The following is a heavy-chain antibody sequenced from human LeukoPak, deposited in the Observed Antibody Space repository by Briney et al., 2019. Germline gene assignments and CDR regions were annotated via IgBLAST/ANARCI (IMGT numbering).Heavy chain of an antibody. Sequence: SETLSLTCTVSGGSISSSSYYWGWIRQPPGKGLEWIGSIYYSGSTYYNPSLKSRVTISVDTSKNQFSLKLSSVTAADTAVYYCARDDDSSSLSYYYMDVWGKGTTVTVSS. CDR2: IYYSGST. CDR3: ARDDDSSSLSYYYMDV. V-gene: IGHV4-39*07. CDR1: GGSISSSSYY. J-gene: IGHJ6*03. D-gene: IGHD6-6*01.